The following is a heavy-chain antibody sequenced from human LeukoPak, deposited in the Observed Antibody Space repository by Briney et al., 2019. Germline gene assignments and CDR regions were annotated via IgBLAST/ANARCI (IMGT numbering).Heavy chain of an antibody. CDR2: IYTSGST. V-gene: IGHV4-61*02. Sequence: PSQTLSLTCTVSGGSISSGSYYWSWIRQPAGKGLERIGRIYTSGSTNYNLSLKSRVTISVDTSKNQFSLKLSSVTAADTAVYYCASIWGYDFWSGYAFDIWGQGTMVTVSS. J-gene: IGHJ3*02. CDR3: ASIWGYDFWSGYAFDI. D-gene: IGHD3-3*01. CDR1: GGSISSGSYY.